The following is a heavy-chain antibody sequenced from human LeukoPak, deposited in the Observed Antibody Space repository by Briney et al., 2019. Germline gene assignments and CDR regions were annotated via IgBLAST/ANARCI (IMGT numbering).Heavy chain of an antibody. CDR3: ARDQRFGHFDY. V-gene: IGHV3-48*03. CDR2: ISSSGSTI. Sequence: GGSLRRSCAASGFTFSSYEMNWVRQAPGKRLEWVSCISSSGSTIYYADSVKGRFTISRDNAKNSLYLQMNSLRAEDTAVYYCARDQRFGHFDYWGQGTLVTVSS. CDR1: GFTFSSYE. D-gene: IGHD3-10*01. J-gene: IGHJ4*02.